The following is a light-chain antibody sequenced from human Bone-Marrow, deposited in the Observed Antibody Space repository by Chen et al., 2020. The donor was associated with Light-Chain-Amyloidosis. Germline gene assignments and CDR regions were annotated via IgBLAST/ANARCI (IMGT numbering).Light chain of an antibody. Sequence: DVVMTQSPVSLPVTLGQPASISCRSSQSLVYSDGNTYLNWFQQRPGQSPRRLIYKVSNRDSGVPDKIGGSESGTVYTLKITRGEAEDVGVYHCIQGTHWPPCLGRASLGQGTRLEIK. CDR1: QSLVYSDGNTY. CDR2: KVS. J-gene: IGKJ5*01. V-gene: IGKV2-30*01. CDR3: IQGTHWPPCLGRAS.